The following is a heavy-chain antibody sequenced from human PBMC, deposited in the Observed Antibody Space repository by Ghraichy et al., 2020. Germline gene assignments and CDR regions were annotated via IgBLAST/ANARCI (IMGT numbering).Heavy chain of an antibody. D-gene: IGHD1-26*01. J-gene: IGHJ2*01. V-gene: IGHV4-31*03. CDR1: GGSISSGGYY. CDR3: ARDFRSYYLYWYFDL. Sequence: SQTLSLTCTVSGGSISSGGYYWSWIRQHPGKGLEWIGYIYYSGSTYYNPSLKSRVTISVDTSKNQFSLKLSSVTAADTAVYYCARDFRSYYLYWYFDLWGRGTLVTVSS. CDR2: IYYSGST.